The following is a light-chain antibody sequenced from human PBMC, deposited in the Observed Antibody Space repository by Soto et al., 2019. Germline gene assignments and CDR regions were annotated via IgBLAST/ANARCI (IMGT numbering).Light chain of an antibody. CDR1: QSVSSY. V-gene: IGKV3-11*01. Sequence: EIVLTQSPATLSLSPGERATLSCRASQSVSSYLAWYQQKPGQAPRLLIYDASNRATGIPARFSGSGSGIDFTLTISSLEPEDFAVYYCHQRSSWPITFGQGTRLEIK. CDR3: HQRSSWPIT. CDR2: DAS. J-gene: IGKJ5*01.